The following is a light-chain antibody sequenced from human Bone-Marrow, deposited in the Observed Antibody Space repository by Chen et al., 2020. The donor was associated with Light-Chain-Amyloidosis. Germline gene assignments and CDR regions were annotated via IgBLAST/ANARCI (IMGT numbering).Light chain of an antibody. CDR2: GSS. J-gene: IGKJ4*01. CDR1: QTISSNY. V-gene: IGKV3-20*01. CDR3: QQYGTSPLS. Sequence: EIVLTQSPGTLSLSPGEGANLSCRASQTISSNYLTWYQQKFGQAPRLLIYGSSSRATGIPDRFTRSGSWTDFTLTINRLEPEDFAMYYCQQYGTSPLSFGGGTKVEIK.